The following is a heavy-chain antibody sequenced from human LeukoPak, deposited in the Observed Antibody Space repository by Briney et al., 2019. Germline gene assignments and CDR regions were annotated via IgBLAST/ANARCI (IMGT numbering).Heavy chain of an antibody. V-gene: IGHV1-69*04. J-gene: IGHJ4*02. CDR2: IIPILGIA. CDR3: ARVSSRGSDDY. D-gene: IGHD3-10*01. CDR1: GGTFSSYA. Sequence: SVKVSCKASGGTFSSYAISWVRQAPGQGLEWMGRIIPILGIANYAQKFQGRVTITADKSTTTDYMELSSLRSEDTAVYYCARVSSRGSDDYWGQGTLVTVSS.